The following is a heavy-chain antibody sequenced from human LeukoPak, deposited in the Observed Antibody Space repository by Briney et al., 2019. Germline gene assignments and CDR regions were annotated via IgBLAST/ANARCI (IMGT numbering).Heavy chain of an antibody. Sequence: SETLSLTCTVSGGSISSGGYYWSWVRQHPGKGLEWVGYIYYSGSTYYTPSLNSRVTISVDTSKTQFSLKLSSVTAADTAVYYCARARHDYGDYLNWFDPWGQGTLVTVSS. J-gene: IGHJ5*02. D-gene: IGHD4-17*01. CDR1: GGSISSGGYY. CDR3: ARARHDYGDYLNWFDP. CDR2: IYYSGST. V-gene: IGHV4-31*03.